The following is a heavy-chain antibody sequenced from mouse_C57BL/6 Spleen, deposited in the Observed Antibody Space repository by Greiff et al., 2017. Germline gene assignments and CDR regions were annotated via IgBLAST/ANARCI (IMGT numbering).Heavy chain of an antibody. CDR2: IRLKSDNYAT. Sequence: EVKLMESGGGLVQPGGSMKLSCVASGFTFSNYWMNWVRQSPEKGLEWVAQIRLKSDNYATHYAESVKGRFTISRDDSKSSVYLQMNNLRAEDTGIYYCTIRGSYYYGVDYWGQGTSVTVSS. V-gene: IGHV6-3*01. CDR3: TIRGSYYYGVDY. J-gene: IGHJ4*01. D-gene: IGHD1-1*01. CDR1: GFTFSNYW.